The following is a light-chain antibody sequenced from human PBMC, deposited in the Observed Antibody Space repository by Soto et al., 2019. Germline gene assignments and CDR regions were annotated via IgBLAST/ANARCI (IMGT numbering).Light chain of an antibody. J-gene: IGKJ1*01. CDR1: QGISNY. CDR3: KKYNSGPTWT. V-gene: IGKV1-27*01. CDR2: AAS. Sequence: DIQMTQSPSSLSASVGDRVTITCRASQGISNYLAWYQQKPGKAPQLLIYAASILQSGVPSRFSGSGSETDFTLTISNLQPEDVATYYCKKYNSGPTWTFGQGTKVEIK.